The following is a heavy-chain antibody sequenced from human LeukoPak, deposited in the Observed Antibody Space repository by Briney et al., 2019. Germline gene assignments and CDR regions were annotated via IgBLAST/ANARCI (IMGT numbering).Heavy chain of an antibody. D-gene: IGHD3-9*01. Sequence: SETLSLTCTVSGGSISSYSWSWIRQPPGRGLEWIGYVYYSGSTNYNPPLKSRVTTSVVTSKSQYSLKLSSVAAADTAVYYCAQKAAYDILTGYNSYYFDYWGQGTLVTVSS. CDR2: VYYSGST. CDR1: GGSISSYS. CDR3: AQKAAYDILTGYNSYYFDY. J-gene: IGHJ4*02. V-gene: IGHV4-59*01.